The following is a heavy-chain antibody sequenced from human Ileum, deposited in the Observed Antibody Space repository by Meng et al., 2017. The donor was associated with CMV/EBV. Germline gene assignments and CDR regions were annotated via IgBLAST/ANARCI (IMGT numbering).Heavy chain of an antibody. CDR1: GFTFSSYE. J-gene: IGHJ4*01. Sequence: GESLKISCAASGFTFSSYEMNWVRQAPGKGLEWVSYISSSGSSIYYADSVKGRFTISRDNTKNSLYLHMNSLRTEDTAVYYCARERQNSVDYWGQGTRVTVSS. CDR2: ISSSGSSI. V-gene: IGHV3-48*03. D-gene: IGHD2/OR15-2a*01. CDR3: ARERQNSVDY.